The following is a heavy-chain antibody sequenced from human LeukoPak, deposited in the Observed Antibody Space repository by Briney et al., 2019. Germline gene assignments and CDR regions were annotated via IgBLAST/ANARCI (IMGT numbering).Heavy chain of an antibody. Sequence: SETLSLTCTVSGGSISSGGYYWSWIRQHPGKGLEWIGYIYYSGSTYYNPSLKSRVTISVDTSKNQFSLKLSSVTAADTAVYYCARDHEEYFDSWGQGTLVTVSS. D-gene: IGHD2/OR15-2a*01. CDR3: ARDHEEYFDS. V-gene: IGHV4-31*03. CDR1: GGSISSGGYY. CDR2: IYYSGST. J-gene: IGHJ4*02.